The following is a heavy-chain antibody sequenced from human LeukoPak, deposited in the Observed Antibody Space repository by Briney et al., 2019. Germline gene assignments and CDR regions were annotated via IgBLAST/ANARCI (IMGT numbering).Heavy chain of an antibody. D-gene: IGHD4-17*01. CDR2: IRAGGGTT. Sequence: QPGGSLRLSCAASGFTFSRYALLWVRQAPGKGLEWVSAIRAGGGTTFYADSVKSRFTVSRDNSRDTLYLQMNSLRVEDTAVYYCARDPNGDYVGAFDFWGQGTMVTVSS. J-gene: IGHJ3*01. V-gene: IGHV3-23*01. CDR1: GFTFSRYA. CDR3: ARDPNGDYVGAFDF.